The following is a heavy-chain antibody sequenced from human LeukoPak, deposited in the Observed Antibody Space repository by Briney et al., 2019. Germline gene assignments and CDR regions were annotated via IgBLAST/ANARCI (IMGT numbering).Heavy chain of an antibody. J-gene: IGHJ4*02. CDR1: GFTFSDFG. Sequence: GGSLRLSCAASGFTFSDFGMHWARQAPGKGLEWVAYIRNDGGSRMYADSVKGRFTISRDDSKNTLSLQMNSLRAEDTALYYCAKDFWSTYDAYWGQGTVVTVSS. CDR3: AKDFWSTYDAY. V-gene: IGHV3-30*02. CDR2: IRNDGGSR. D-gene: IGHD3-3*01.